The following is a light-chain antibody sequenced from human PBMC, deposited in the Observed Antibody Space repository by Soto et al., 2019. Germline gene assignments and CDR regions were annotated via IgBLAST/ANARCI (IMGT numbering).Light chain of an antibody. CDR1: QSLLWSPNQKNY. J-gene: IGKJ4*01. V-gene: IGKV4-1*01. CDR3: QQYYNTPLT. Sequence: DIVMTQSPDSLGVSLGDRATINCKSSQSLLWSPNQKNYLAWYQEKPGQPPKLLISWASARESGVPDRFSGSGSGTEFTLTISSLQAEDVAVYYCQQYYNTPLTFGGGTKVDI. CDR2: WAS.